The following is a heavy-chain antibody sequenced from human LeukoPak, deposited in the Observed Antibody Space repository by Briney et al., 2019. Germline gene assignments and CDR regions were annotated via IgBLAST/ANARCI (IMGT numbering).Heavy chain of an antibody. J-gene: IGHJ3*02. V-gene: IGHV3-7*01. CDR3: ARHGPPIDCIRTSCLDRGAFDI. Sequence: GGSLRLSCAASGFTLSSFEMNWVRQAPGKGLEWVANIKQDGSEKYYVDSVKGRFTISRDNAKNSLYLQMNSLRAEDTAVYYCARHGPPIDCIRTSCLDRGAFDIRSQETMVTV. CDR2: IKQDGSEK. D-gene: IGHD2-2*01. CDR1: GFTLSSFE.